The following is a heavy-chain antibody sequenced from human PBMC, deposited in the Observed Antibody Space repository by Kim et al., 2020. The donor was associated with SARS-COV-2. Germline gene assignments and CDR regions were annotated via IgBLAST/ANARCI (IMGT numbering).Heavy chain of an antibody. J-gene: IGHJ2*01. V-gene: IGHV4-31*03. CDR2: IYKRGSI. CDR3: ARNPGRDGYFDV. Sequence: SETLSLTCTVSGGSIISDGYYWSWIRQLPGKGLEWIGDIYKRGSIIYNPSLKSRVSFSLDTSNNQFSLNLTSVVAADTALYYCARNPGRDGYFDVWGRGTLVAVSS. CDR1: GGSIISDGYY.